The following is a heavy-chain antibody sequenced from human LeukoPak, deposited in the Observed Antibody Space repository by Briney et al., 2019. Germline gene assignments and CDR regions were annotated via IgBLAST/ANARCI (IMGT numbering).Heavy chain of an antibody. Sequence: SETLSLTCAVSGGSISSSNWWSWVRQPPGKGLEWIGEIYHSGSTNYNPSLKSRVTISVDKSKNQFSLKLSSVTAADTAVYYCARDPIYYYDSSGSNPPGAFDIWGQGSMVTVSS. J-gene: IGHJ3*02. CDR3: ARDPIYYYDSSGSNPPGAFDI. D-gene: IGHD3-22*01. V-gene: IGHV4-4*02. CDR1: GGSISSSNW. CDR2: IYHSGST.